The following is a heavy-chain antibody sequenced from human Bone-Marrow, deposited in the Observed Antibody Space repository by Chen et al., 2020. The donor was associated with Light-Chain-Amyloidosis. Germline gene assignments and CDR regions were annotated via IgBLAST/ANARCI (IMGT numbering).Heavy chain of an antibody. D-gene: IGHD5-12*01. CDR1: GFTFSTSW. V-gene: IGHV3-74*01. CDR3: SREFTGYDDY. Sequence: DVQLLESGGGLVQPGGSLRLSCAASGFTFSTSWMHWVRQAPGKGLVWVSRINPDGTRVDYADSVRGRFTISRDDAKSTVYLQMNSLRAEDTAVYYCSREFTGYDDYWGQGTLVTVSS. J-gene: IGHJ4*02. CDR2: INPDGTRV.